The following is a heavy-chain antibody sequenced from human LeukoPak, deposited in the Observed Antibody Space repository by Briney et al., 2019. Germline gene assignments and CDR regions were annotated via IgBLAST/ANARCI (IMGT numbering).Heavy chain of an antibody. D-gene: IGHD6-19*01. CDR2: ISSTGYSI. CDR3: ARGWDNSGYYCDY. Sequence: KTGGSLRLSCSAAGFTFSTSGVGWVRQAPGKWLEWASYISSTGYSIYYAYSVKGRFTISRDNAKNSLFLQMNSLRVEDTAVYFCARGWDNSGYYCDYWGQGTLVTVSS. CDR1: GFTFSTSG. V-gene: IGHV3-21*05. J-gene: IGHJ4*02.